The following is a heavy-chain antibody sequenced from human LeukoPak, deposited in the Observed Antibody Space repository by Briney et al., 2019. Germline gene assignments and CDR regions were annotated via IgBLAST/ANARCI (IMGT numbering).Heavy chain of an antibody. Sequence: KPSETLSLTCTVSGGSISSYYWSWIRQPPGKGLEWIGEINHSGSTNYNPSLKSRVTISVDTSKNQFSLKLSSVTAADTAVYYCARRRYSYGYAAATFDYWGQGTLVTVSS. J-gene: IGHJ4*02. CDR1: GGSISSYY. V-gene: IGHV4-34*01. CDR2: INHSGST. D-gene: IGHD5-18*01. CDR3: ARRRYSYGYAAATFDY.